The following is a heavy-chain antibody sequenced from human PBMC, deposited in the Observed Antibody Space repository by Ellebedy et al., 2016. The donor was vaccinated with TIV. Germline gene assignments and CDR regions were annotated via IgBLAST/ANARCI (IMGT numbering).Heavy chain of an antibody. D-gene: IGHD5-18*01. CDR1: GFTFSSYA. J-gene: IGHJ6*03. CDR2: ISYDGSNK. CDR3: ARDGVDTAMVYYYYYMDV. Sequence: GGSLRLXXAASGFTFSSYAMHWVRQAPGKGLEWVAVISYDGSNKYYADSVKGRFTISRDNSKNTLYLQMNSLRAEDTAVYYCARDGVDTAMVYYYYYMDVWGKGTTVTVSS. V-gene: IGHV3-30-3*01.